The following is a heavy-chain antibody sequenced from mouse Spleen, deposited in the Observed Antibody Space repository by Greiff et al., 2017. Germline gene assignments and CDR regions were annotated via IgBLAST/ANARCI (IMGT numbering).Heavy chain of an antibody. CDR3: ARHGDYYGWYFDV. D-gene: IGHD1-1*01. V-gene: IGHV5-9*04. CDR1: GFTFSSYA. CDR2: ISSGGGNT. Sequence: EVKLVESGGGLVKLGGSLKLSCAASGFTFSSYAMSWVRQTPEKRLEWVATISSGGGNTYYPDSVKGRFTISRDNAKNTLYLQMSSLKSEDTAMYYCARHGDYYGWYFDVWGAGTTVTVSS. J-gene: IGHJ1*01.